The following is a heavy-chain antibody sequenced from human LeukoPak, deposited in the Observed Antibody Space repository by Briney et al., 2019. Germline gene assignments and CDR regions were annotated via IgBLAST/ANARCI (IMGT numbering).Heavy chain of an antibody. CDR1: GFTFDDYG. V-gene: IGHV3-20*04. D-gene: IGHD3-10*01. J-gene: IGHJ4*02. CDR2: INWNGGRT. Sequence: GGSLRLSCAASGFTFDDYGMSWVRQAPGKGREWVSGINWNGGRTGYADSVKGRFTISRDNAKNSLYLQMNSLRAEATALYYCARDLGTMVRGVRDWGQGTLVTVSS. CDR3: ARDLGTMVRGVRD.